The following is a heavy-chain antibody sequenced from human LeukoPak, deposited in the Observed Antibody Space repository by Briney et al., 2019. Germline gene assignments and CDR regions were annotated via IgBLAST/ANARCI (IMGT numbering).Heavy chain of an antibody. Sequence: GGSLRLSCAASGFTVSSNYMSWVRQAPGKGLEWVSVIYSGGSTYYADSVKDRFTVSRDNSKNTLYMQMNSLRVEDAAMYFCAKGLEVESRLDLWGRGTLVTVSS. CDR3: AKGLEVESRLDL. J-gene: IGHJ5*02. V-gene: IGHV3-53*01. D-gene: IGHD1-1*01. CDR1: GFTVSSNY. CDR2: IYSGGST.